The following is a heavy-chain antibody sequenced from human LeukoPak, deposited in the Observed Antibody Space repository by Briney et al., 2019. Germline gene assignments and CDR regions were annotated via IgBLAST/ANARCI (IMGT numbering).Heavy chain of an antibody. CDR2: ISSSSSYI. CDR3: ARGIVETAMDADAFDI. J-gene: IGHJ3*02. Sequence: PGGSLRLSCAASRFTFSSYSVNWVRQAPGKGLEWVSSISSSSSYIYYADSVKGRFTIYRHNAKNSLYLQMNRLRAEDTAVYYCARGIVETAMDADAFDIWGQGTMVTVSS. D-gene: IGHD5-18*01. V-gene: IGHV3-21*01. CDR1: RFTFSSYS.